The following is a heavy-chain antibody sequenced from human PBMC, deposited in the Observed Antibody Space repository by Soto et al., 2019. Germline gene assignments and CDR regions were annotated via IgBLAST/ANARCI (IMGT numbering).Heavy chain of an antibody. Sequence: PGGSLRLSCAASGFTFSSYGMHWVRQAPGKGLEWVAVIWYDGSNKYYADSVKGRFTISRDNSKNTLYLQMNSLRAEDTAVYYCARDSYSSSSEIVVYYYMDVWGKGTTVTVSS. D-gene: IGHD6-6*01. V-gene: IGHV3-33*01. CDR2: IWYDGSNK. J-gene: IGHJ6*03. CDR1: GFTFSSYG. CDR3: ARDSYSSSSEIVVYYYMDV.